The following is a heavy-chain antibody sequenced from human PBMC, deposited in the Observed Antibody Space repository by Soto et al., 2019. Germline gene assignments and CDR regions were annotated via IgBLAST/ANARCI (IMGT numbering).Heavy chain of an antibody. CDR1: GGSISSGGYY. J-gene: IGHJ6*02. CDR2: IYYSGST. Sequence: PSETLSLTCTVSGGSISSGGYYWSWIRQHPGKGLEWIGYIYYSGSTYYNPSLKSRVTISVDTSKNQFSLKLSSVTAADTAVYYCARSLPNSTRHYYYYSYGMDVWGQGTAVT. CDR3: ARSLPNSTRHYYYYSYGMDV. D-gene: IGHD6-13*01. V-gene: IGHV4-31*03.